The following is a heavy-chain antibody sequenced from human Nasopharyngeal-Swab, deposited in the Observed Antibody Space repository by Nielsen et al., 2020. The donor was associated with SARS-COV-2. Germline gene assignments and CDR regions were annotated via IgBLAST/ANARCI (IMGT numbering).Heavy chain of an antibody. CDR2: ISYDGSNK. CDR3: ASLRNDYVWGSYRSPDAFDI. D-gene: IGHD3-16*02. J-gene: IGHJ3*02. CDR1: GFTFSSYG. V-gene: IGHV3-30*03. Sequence: GGSLRLSCAASGFTFSSYGMHWVRQAPGKGLEWVAVISYDGSNKYYAASVKGRFTISRDNAKNSLYLQMNSLRAEDTAVYYCASLRNDYVWGSYRSPDAFDIWGQGTMVTVSS.